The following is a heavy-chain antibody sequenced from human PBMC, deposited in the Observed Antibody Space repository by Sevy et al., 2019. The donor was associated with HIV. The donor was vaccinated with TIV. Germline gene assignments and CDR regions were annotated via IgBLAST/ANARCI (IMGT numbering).Heavy chain of an antibody. CDR2: KESGGQT. V-gene: IGHV3-53*01. CDR1: GFSVSSYY. Sequence: GGSLRLSCAASGFSVSSYYMGWVRQAPGKGLEWVSTKESGGQTYYADSVRGRFTIARDESANNLFLQLNNQRAEDTGVYYCARMTSTWSIDSWGQGTLVTVSS. J-gene: IGHJ4*02. CDR3: ARMTSTWSIDS.